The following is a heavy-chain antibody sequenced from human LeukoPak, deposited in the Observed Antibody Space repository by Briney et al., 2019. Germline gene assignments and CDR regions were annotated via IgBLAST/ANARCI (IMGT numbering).Heavy chain of an antibody. CDR1: GFTFSSYG. D-gene: IGHD3-10*01. Sequence: GGSLRLSCAASGFTFSSYGMHWVRQAPGKGLEWVAVIWYDGSNKYYADSVKGRFTISRDNSKNTLYLQMNSLRAEDTAVYYCARAPATMVRGVPNVLFDYWGQGTLVTVSS. J-gene: IGHJ4*02. CDR3: ARAPATMVRGVPNVLFDY. CDR2: IWYDGSNK. V-gene: IGHV3-33*01.